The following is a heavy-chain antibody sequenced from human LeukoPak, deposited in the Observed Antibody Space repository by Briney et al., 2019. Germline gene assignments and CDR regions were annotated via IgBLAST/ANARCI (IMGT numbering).Heavy chain of an antibody. CDR2: ISGSGGST. D-gene: IGHD3-3*01. J-gene: IGHJ4*02. CDR1: GFTFNDHA. V-gene: IGHV3-23*01. Sequence: PGGSLRLSCAGSGFTFNDHAMSWVRQAPGKGLEWVSSISGSGGSTYYADYVKGRSTISRDNSKEVGYFEMNSLRGEDTAVYFCARGGQNFDFWRFDYWGQGTLAVVSS. CDR3: ARGGQNFDFWRFDY.